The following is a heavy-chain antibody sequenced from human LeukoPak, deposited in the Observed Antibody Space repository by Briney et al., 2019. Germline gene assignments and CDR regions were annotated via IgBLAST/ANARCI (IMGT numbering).Heavy chain of an antibody. CDR3: ARRGSRYYDILTAYYY. J-gene: IGHJ4*02. Sequence: SSETLSLTCTVSGGSIGSYYWSWIRQPPGKGLEWIGYIYYSGTTNYNPSLKSRVTISVDTSKNQFSLKLSSVTAADTSVYYCARRGSRYYDILTAYYYWGQGALVTVSS. D-gene: IGHD3-9*01. V-gene: IGHV4-59*12. CDR1: GGSIGSYY. CDR2: IYYSGTT.